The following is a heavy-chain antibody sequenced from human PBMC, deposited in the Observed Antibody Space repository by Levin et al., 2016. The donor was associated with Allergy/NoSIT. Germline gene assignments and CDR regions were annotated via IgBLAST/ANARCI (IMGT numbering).Heavy chain of an antibody. V-gene: IGHV4-39*01. Sequence: WIRQPPGKGLEWIGSIYYSGSTYYNPSLKSRVTISVDTSKNQFSLKLSSVTAADTAVYYCARQTGGGNWFDPWGQGTLVTVSS. J-gene: IGHJ5*02. CDR3: ARQTGGGNWFDP. D-gene: IGHD3-10*01. CDR2: IYYSGST.